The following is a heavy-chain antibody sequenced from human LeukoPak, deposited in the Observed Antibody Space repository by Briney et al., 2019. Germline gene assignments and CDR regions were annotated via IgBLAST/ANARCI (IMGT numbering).Heavy chain of an antibody. CDR1: GFTFDDYA. J-gene: IGHJ4*02. CDR2: ISWNSGSI. Sequence: PGGSLRLSCAASGFTFDDYAMHWIRQAPGMGLEWVSGISWNSGSIGYADSVRGRFTIPRDNAGNSLYLQMNSLRGEDTALYYCAKNIGDRRRGPYYWGQKTLVTVSS. V-gene: IGHV3-9*01. D-gene: IGHD2-21*02. CDR3: AKNIGDRRRGPYY.